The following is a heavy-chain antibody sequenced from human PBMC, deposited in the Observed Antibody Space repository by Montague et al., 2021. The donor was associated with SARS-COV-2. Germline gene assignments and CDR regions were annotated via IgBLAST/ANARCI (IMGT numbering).Heavy chain of an antibody. CDR3: ARRTYDILTGYDYGMDV. CDR1: GFSLSTSGMC. Sequence: PALVKPTQTLTLTCTFSGFSLSTSGMCVSWIRQPPGKALEWLARIDWDDDIYYSTSLKTRLTISKDTSKNQVVLTMTNMDPVDTATYYCARRTYDILTGYDYGMDVWGQGTTVTVSS. CDR2: IDWDDDI. V-gene: IGHV2-70*11. D-gene: IGHD3-9*01. J-gene: IGHJ6*02.